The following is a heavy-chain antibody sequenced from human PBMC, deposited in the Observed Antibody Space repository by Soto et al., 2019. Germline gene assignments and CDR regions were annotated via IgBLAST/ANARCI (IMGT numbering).Heavy chain of an antibody. J-gene: IGHJ4*02. CDR1: GGSISSYY. CDR3: ARLGYCIGVSCLYYFGS. CDR2: IYYSGST. D-gene: IGHD2-15*01. Sequence: ETLSLTCTVSGGSISSYYWSWIRQPPGKGLEWIGYIYYSGSTNYNPSLKSRVTISVDTSKNQFSLKLSSVTAADTAVYYCARLGYCIGVSCLYYFGSWGQETLVTVSS. V-gene: IGHV4-59*08.